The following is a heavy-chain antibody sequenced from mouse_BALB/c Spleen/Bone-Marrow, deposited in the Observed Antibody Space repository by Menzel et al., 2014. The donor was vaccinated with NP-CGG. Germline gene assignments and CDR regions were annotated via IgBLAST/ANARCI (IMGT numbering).Heavy chain of an antibody. V-gene: IGHV5-17*02. J-gene: IGHJ4*01. CDR3: ARDEDYAMDY. CDR2: ISSGSSTV. CDR1: GFTFSSFG. Sequence: EVQVVESGGGLVQPGGSRKLSCAASGFTFSSFGMHWVRRAPEKGLEWVAYISSGSSTVYYADTVKGRFTIPRDNPKNTLFLQMTSLRSEDTAMYYCARDEDYAMDYWGQGTSVTVSS.